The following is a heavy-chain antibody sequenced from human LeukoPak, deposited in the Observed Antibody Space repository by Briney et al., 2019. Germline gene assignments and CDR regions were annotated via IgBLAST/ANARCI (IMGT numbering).Heavy chain of an antibody. D-gene: IGHD3-3*01. CDR1: GDSVSSNSAA. CDR2: TYYRSKWYN. Sequence: SQTLSLTCAISGDSVSSNSAAWNWVRQSPSRGLEWLGRTYYRSKWYNDYAVSVKSRITINPDTSKNQFSLQLNSVTLEDTAVYYCARVGPLLRSTLYGRDVWGQGTTVTVSS. V-gene: IGHV6-1*01. J-gene: IGHJ6*02. CDR3: ARVGPLLRSTLYGRDV.